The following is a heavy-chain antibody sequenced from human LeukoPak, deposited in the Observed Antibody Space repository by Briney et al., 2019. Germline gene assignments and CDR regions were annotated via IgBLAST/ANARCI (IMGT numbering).Heavy chain of an antibody. J-gene: IGHJ5*02. Sequence: ASVKVSCRASGYTFTSYDINWVRQATGQGLEWMGWMNPNSGNTGYAQKFQGRVTMTRNTSISTAYMELSSLRSEDTAVYYCARMEDLGYCSSTSCPYNWFDPWGQGTLVTVSS. CDR2: MNPNSGNT. D-gene: IGHD2-2*01. CDR1: GYTFTSYD. CDR3: ARMEDLGYCSSTSCPYNWFDP. V-gene: IGHV1-8*01.